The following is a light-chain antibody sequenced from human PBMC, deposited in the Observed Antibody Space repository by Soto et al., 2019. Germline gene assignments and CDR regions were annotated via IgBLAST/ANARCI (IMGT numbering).Light chain of an antibody. J-gene: IGKJ5*01. Sequence: MAHSPSSLSLSPGEGAALSCWASQPVSGKFAWYQQKPFQAPRLLIYGASAMALGVPARFSGSGSGTEFSFTVTSLQSEDFAVYYCPQYNLYPSTFGQGTPLEIK. V-gene: IGKV3-15*01. CDR1: QPVSGK. CDR3: PQYNLYPST. CDR2: GAS.